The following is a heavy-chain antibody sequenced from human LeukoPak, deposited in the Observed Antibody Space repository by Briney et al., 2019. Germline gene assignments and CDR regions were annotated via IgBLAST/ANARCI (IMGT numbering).Heavy chain of an antibody. Sequence: GGSLRLSCAASGFTFSNYWMNWVRQAPGKGLEWVANIKQDGSEKYYVDSVKGRFTISRDNAKNSLYLQMNSLRAEDTAVYYCARESVVYCIRGSCPRARGLRGRGT. CDR2: IKQDGSEK. D-gene: IGHD2-15*01. V-gene: IGHV3-7*01. CDR1: GFTFSNYW. J-gene: IGHJ2*01. CDR3: ARESVVYCIRGSCPRARGL.